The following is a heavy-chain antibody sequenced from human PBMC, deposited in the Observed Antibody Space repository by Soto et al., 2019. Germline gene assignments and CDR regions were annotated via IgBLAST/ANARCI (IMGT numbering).Heavy chain of an antibody. J-gene: IGHJ4*02. CDR2: IFHGGTA. CDR1: GGSISSGNW. D-gene: IGHD3-10*01. V-gene: IGHV4-4*01. CDR3: ARLVYDTRLNYMYFDF. Sequence: ETLSRTGTVSGGSISSGNWWTWVRQSPQRGLEYIGEIFHGGTANYYPSFEIRVAISVDTSKNQFSLKLTSVTAADTAIYFCARLVYDTRLNYMYFDFWGQGTLVTVYS.